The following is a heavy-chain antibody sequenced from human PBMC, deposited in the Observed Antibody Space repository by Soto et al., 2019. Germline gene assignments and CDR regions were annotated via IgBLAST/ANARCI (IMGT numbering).Heavy chain of an antibody. CDR1: GGSISSSSYY. CDR3: ATQEVGGTYVYTFDP. V-gene: IGHV4-39*01. CDR2: IYYSGST. Sequence: SETLSLTCTVSGGSISSSSYYWGWIRQPPGKGLEWIGSIYYSGSTYYNPSLKSRVTISVDTSKNQFSLKLSSVTAADTAVYYCATQEVGGTYVYTFDPWGQGTLVTVSS. D-gene: IGHD1-26*01. J-gene: IGHJ5*02.